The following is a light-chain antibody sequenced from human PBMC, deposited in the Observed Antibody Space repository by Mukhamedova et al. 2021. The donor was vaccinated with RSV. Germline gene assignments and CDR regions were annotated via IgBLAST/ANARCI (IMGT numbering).Light chain of an antibody. J-gene: IGKJ4*01. CDR2: DAS. CDR3: QQLGT. Sequence: WYQRRVHGKAPKLLIYDASNLKIGVPSRFSGSGSGTDFTFTISSLQPEDIATYYCQQLGTFGGGTKVEIK. V-gene: IGKV1-33*01.